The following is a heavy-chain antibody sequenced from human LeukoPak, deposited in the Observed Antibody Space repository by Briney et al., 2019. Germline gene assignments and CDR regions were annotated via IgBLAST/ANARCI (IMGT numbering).Heavy chain of an antibody. V-gene: IGHV4-4*02. D-gene: IGHD3-10*01. Sequence: SGTLSLICDVSGGSISSRNWWHWVRQHPGKGLEWIGYIYYSGSTYYNPSLKSRVTISVDTSKNQFSLKLSSVTAADTAVYYCARVSLWFGELSNFDYWGQGTLVTVSS. CDR2: IYYSGST. J-gene: IGHJ4*02. CDR1: GGSISSRNW. CDR3: ARVSLWFGELSNFDY.